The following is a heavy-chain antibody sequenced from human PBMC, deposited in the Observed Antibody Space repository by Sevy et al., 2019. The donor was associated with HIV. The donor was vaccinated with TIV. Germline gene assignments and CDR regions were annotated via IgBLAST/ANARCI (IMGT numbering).Heavy chain of an antibody. D-gene: IGHD4-17*01. J-gene: IGHJ4*02. Sequence: GGSLRLSCAASGLTFSTYGMPWVRQPPGKGLEWVAVIWFDGSNTYYADSVKGRFTISRDIAKNTLHLQMNSLRAEDTAVYYCARDLEFYDYGDYGPAFMPDYWGQGTLVTVSS. CDR1: GLTFSTYG. V-gene: IGHV3-33*01. CDR3: ARDLEFYDYGDYGPAFMPDY. CDR2: IWFDGSNT.